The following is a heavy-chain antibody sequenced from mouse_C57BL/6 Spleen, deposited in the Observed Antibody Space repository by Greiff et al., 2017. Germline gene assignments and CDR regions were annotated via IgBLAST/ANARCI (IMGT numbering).Heavy chain of an antibody. CDR3: TRIYGSSYSYAMDY. D-gene: IGHD1-1*01. Sequence: QVQLQQSGAELVRPGASVTLSCKASGYTFTDYEMHWVKQTPVHGLEWIGAIDPETGGTAYNQKFKGKAILTADKSSSTAYMELRSLTSEDSAVYYCTRIYGSSYSYAMDYWGQGTSVTVSS. V-gene: IGHV1-15*01. CDR2: IDPETGGT. CDR1: GYTFTDYE. J-gene: IGHJ4*01.